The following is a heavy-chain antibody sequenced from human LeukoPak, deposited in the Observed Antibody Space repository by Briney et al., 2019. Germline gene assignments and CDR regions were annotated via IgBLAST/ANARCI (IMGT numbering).Heavy chain of an antibody. CDR2: IYYSGST. V-gene: IGHV4-39*07. D-gene: IGHD3-9*01. CDR3: ARASYDILTGFYWYFDL. CDR1: GGSISSSSYY. Sequence: SETLSLTCTVSGGSISSSSYYWGWIRQPPGKGLEWIGSIYYSGSTYYNPSLKSRVTISVDTSKNQFSLKLSSVTAADTAVYYCARASYDILTGFYWYFDLWGRGTLVTVSS. J-gene: IGHJ2*01.